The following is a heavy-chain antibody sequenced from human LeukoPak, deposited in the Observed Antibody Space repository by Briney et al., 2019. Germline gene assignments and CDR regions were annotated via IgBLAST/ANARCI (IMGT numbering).Heavy chain of an antibody. V-gene: IGHV1-2*02. J-gene: IGHJ4*02. CDR3: ARCYYDSSGYYYTFDY. Sequence: ASVKVSCKASGYTFTGYYMHWVRQAPGQGLEWMGWINPNSGGTNYAQKFQGRVTMTRDTSISTVYMELSSLRSEDTAVYYCARCYYDSSGYYYTFDYWGQGTLVTVSS. CDR1: GYTFTGYY. D-gene: IGHD3-22*01. CDR2: INPNSGGT.